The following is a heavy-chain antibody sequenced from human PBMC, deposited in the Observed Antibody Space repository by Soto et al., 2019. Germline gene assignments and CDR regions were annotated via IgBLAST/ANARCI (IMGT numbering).Heavy chain of an antibody. V-gene: IGHV4-31*03. CDR1: GGSISSGGYY. J-gene: IGHJ4*02. CDR2: IYYSGST. CDR3: ARAGARAPVVIDY. D-gene: IGHD1-26*01. Sequence: QVQLQESGPGLVKPSQTLSLTCTVSGGSISSGGYYWSWIRQHPGKGLEWIGYIYYSGSTYYNPSLKSRVTIPVDTSKNQFSLKLSSVTAADTAVYYCARAGARAPVVIDYWGQGTLVTVSS.